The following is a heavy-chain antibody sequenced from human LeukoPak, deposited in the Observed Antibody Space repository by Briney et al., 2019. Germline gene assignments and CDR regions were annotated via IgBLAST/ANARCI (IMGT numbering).Heavy chain of an antibody. CDR3: AREKFYCSGGSCYLNWFDP. CDR1: GFTFSSYW. Sequence: GGSLRLSCAASGFTFSSYWMSWVRQAPGKGLEWVANIKQDGSEKYYVDSVKGRFTISRDNAKNSLYLQMNSLRAEDTAVHYCAREKFYCSGGSCYLNWFDPWGQGTLVTVSS. V-gene: IGHV3-7*03. D-gene: IGHD2-15*01. J-gene: IGHJ5*02. CDR2: IKQDGSEK.